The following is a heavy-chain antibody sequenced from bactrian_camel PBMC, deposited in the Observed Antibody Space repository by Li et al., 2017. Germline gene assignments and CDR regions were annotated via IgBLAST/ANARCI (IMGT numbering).Heavy chain of an antibody. CDR3: AKGDARLPTGNK. D-gene: IGHD6*01. CDR2: MSSRGGAT. V-gene: IGHV3S1*01. CDR1: GFTFSLPW. Sequence: VQLVESGGDSAQPGGSLRLSCAASGFTFSLPWMSWVRQAPGKGLEWLATMSSRGGATEYADSVKGRFTISRDNVKNTLYLQLNDLKSEDTAMYYCAKGDARLPTGNKRGQGTQVTVS. J-gene: IGHJ4*01.